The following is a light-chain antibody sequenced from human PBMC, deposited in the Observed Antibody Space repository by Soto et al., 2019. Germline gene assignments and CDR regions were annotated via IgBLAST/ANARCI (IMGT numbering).Light chain of an antibody. CDR1: QSVSSNY. CDR3: QQYGSSPFT. Sequence: EIVLTQSPGTLALSQGERATLSCRASQSVSSNYLTWYQQKRGQAPRLLIHGASSRATGIPDRFSGSGSGTDFTLTISSLEPEDFAVYYCQQYGSSPFTFGPGTKVGIK. J-gene: IGKJ3*01. CDR2: GAS. V-gene: IGKV3-20*01.